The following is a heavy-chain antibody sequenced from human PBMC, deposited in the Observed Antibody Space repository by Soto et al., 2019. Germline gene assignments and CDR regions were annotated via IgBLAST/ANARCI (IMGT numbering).Heavy chain of an antibody. V-gene: IGHV4-39*01. CDR1: GSSTSNSRYH. D-gene: IGHD5-18*01. Sequence: SETRSRTGFVGGSSTSNSRYHRGWSRNTPGKELEWIGSIYYSGSTYYNTSLKSRVTISVDTSKNQFSLKLSSVTAADTAVYYCARLHFDGYSYGYFDYWGQGTLVTV. J-gene: IGHJ4*02. CDR2: IYYSGST. CDR3: ARLHFDGYSYGYFDY.